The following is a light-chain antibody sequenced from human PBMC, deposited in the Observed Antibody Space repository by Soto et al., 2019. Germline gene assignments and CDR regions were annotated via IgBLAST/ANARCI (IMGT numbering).Light chain of an antibody. CDR3: QQRSIWPPIT. CDR1: QSVNSLF. Sequence: EIALTQPPGILSLSPVERVTLSCSASQSVNSLFFGWHQQKPGQAPRLVIYGTTNRAAGIPARFSGSGSGTDFTLTISSLEPEDFAVYFCQQRSIWPPITFGQGTRLEI. CDR2: GTT. V-gene: IGKV3-11*01. J-gene: IGKJ5*01.